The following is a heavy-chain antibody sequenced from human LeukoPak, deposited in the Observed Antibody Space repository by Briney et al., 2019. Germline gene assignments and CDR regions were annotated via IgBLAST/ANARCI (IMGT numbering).Heavy chain of an antibody. D-gene: IGHD4-17*01. J-gene: IGHJ4*02. CDR2: IKGKAVNYAT. Sequence: GGSLRLSCAASGFTFSGSAIHWVRQASGKGLEWVGRIKGKAVNYATAYAASVKGRFTISRDDSKNTAYLQMNSLKTEDTAVYYCTTYGDYAPDSDYWGQGTLVTVSS. CDR1: GFTFSGSA. CDR3: TTYGDYAPDSDY. V-gene: IGHV3-73*01.